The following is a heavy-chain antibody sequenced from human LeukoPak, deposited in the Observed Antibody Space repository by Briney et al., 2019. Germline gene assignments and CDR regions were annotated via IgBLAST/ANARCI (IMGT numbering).Heavy chain of an antibody. CDR1: GGSISSSPCH. CDR2: ICYSGSS. D-gene: IGHD1-14*01. Sequence: SETLSLTCAVYGGSISSSPCHWGWIRQSPGRGLEWIGTICYSGSSYYSSSLKSRVTISANTSKNQISLKLSSVTAADTAVYYCVKDRGNHVTDYWGQGTLVTVSS. J-gene: IGHJ4*02. CDR3: VKDRGNHVTDY. V-gene: IGHV4-39*07.